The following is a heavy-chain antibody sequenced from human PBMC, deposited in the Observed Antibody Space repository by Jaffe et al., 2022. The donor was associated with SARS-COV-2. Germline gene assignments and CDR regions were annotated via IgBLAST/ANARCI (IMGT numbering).Heavy chain of an antibody. J-gene: IGHJ4*02. CDR1: GFIVSRNY. CDR3: ARGGPDPGNYYKWY. CDR2: YYSDGT. V-gene: IGHV3-53*02. Sequence: EVQLVETGGGLIQPGWSLRLSCAASGFIVSRNYMGWVRQAPGKGLEWVSVYYSDGTYYADSVKGRFTMSRDSSKNTLYLQMSSLRADDTAVYYCARGGPDPGNYYKWYWGQGTLVTVSS. D-gene: IGHD3-10*01.